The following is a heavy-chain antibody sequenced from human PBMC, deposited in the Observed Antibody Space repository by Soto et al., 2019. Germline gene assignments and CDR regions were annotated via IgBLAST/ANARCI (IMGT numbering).Heavy chain of an antibody. CDR1: GFTFSSYS. Sequence: GGSLRLSCAASGFTFSSYSMNWVRQAPVKGLEWVSYISSSSSTIYYADSVKGRFTISRDNAKNSLYLQMNSLRDEDTAVYYCARAREDIVFLNLFAPWGQGTLVTVSS. CDR2: ISSSSSTI. D-gene: IGHD2-15*01. J-gene: IGHJ5*02. CDR3: ARAREDIVFLNLFAP. V-gene: IGHV3-48*02.